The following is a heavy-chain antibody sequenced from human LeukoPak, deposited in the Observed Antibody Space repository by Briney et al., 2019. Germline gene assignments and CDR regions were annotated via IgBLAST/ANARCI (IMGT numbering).Heavy chain of an antibody. V-gene: IGHV4-59*01. CDR3: ARSTGYSIYYFDY. CDR2: IYYSGST. D-gene: IGHD6-13*01. J-gene: IGHJ4*02. CDR1: GGSISSYY. Sequence: PSETLSLTCTVSGGSISSYYWSWIRQPPGKGLEWIGYIYYSGSTNYNPSLKSRVTISVDTSKNPFSLKLSSVTAADTAVYYCARSTGYSIYYFDYWGQGTLVTVSS.